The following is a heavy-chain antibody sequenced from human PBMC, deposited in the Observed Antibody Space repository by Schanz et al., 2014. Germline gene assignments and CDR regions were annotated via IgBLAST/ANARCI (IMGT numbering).Heavy chain of an antibody. Sequence: EVQLVESGGGVVRPGGSLRLSCAASGFTFSDHFMDWVRQAPGKGLEWVGHSRNKGHSYTSEYAASVKGRFTISRDESERSLELQMDHLKTEGTALYYCARRNFYHKSAAFDYWGQGSLVTVSS. D-gene: IGHD2-15*01. CDR3: ARRNFYHKSAAFDY. J-gene: IGHJ4*02. CDR1: GFTFSDHF. CDR2: SRNKGHSYTS. V-gene: IGHV3-72*01.